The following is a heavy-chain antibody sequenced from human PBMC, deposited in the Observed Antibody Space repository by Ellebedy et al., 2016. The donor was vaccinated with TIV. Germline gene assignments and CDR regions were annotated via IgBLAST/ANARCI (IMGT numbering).Heavy chain of an antibody. Sequence: MPSEPLSLTCTVSGGSISSGDYYWSWFRQPPGKGLEWIGYIFYSGRTSYNLSLESRVTMSVDTSKNQFSLKLSSVTAADTAVYYCARDPALPRGRFDTWGQGTLVTVSS. J-gene: IGHJ5*02. CDR2: IFYSGRT. CDR3: ARDPALPRGRFDT. V-gene: IGHV4-30-4*01. CDR1: GGSISSGDYY.